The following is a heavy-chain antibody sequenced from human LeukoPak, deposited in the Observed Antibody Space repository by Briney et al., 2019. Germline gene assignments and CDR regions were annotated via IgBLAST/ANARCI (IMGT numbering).Heavy chain of an antibody. J-gene: IGHJ5*02. Sequence: SETLSLTCTVSGAAISTYFWSWIRQSPGKGLEWIGYIYSSGSTKYDPSLKSRVTISVDASKNQFALTLRSLTAADTAVYYCARDFWSGSVGFDPWGQGTLVTVSS. CDR1: GAAISTYF. V-gene: IGHV4-59*01. CDR3: ARDFWSGSVGFDP. CDR2: IYSSGST. D-gene: IGHD3-3*01.